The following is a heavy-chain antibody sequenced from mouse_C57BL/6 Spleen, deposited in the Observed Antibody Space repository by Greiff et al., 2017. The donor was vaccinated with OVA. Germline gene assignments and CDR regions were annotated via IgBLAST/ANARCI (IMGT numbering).Heavy chain of an antibody. Sequence: DVQLQESGPGLVKPSQSLSLTCSVTGYSITSGYYWNWIRQFPGNKLEWMGYISYDGSNNYNPSLKNRISITRDTSKNQFFLKLNSVTTEDTATYYCARGSRDAMDYWGQGTSVTVSS. D-gene: IGHD1-1*01. CDR2: ISYDGSN. CDR3: ARGSRDAMDY. V-gene: IGHV3-6*01. CDR1: GYSITSGYY. J-gene: IGHJ4*01.